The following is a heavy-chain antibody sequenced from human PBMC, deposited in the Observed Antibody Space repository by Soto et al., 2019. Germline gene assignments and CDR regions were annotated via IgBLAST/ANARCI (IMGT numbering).Heavy chain of an antibody. CDR2: IYYSGST. Sequence: QVQLQESGPGLVKPSQTLSLTCTVSGGSISSGDYYWSWIRQPPGKGLEWIGYIYYSGSTYYNPSIKGRVTISVDTSKNQFSLKLSSVTAADTAVYYCARGHIVVVVAATGWFDPWGQGTLVTVSS. J-gene: IGHJ5*02. CDR3: ARGHIVVVVAATGWFDP. V-gene: IGHV4-30-4*01. CDR1: GGSISSGDYY. D-gene: IGHD2-15*01.